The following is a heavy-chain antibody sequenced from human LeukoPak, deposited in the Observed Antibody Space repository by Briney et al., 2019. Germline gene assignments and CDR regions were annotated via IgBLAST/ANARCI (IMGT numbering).Heavy chain of an antibody. Sequence: SETLSLTCTVSGGSISSSSYYWGWIRQTPGKGLEWIGSIYYSGSTYYNPSLKSRVTISVDTSKNQFSLNLSSVTAADTAVYYCAKQWLVGSWGQGTLVTVSS. CDR3: AKQWLVGS. CDR1: GGSISSSSYY. J-gene: IGHJ4*02. V-gene: IGHV4-39*01. D-gene: IGHD6-19*01. CDR2: IYYSGST.